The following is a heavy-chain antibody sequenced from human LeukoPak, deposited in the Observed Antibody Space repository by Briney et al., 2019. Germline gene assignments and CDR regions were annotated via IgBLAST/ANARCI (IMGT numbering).Heavy chain of an antibody. V-gene: IGHV4-61*01. J-gene: IGHJ4*02. Sequence: SETLSLTCSVSGGSISSGSYYWSWIRQPPGKGLEWSGYIYYSGSTNYNPSLKSRLTISVDTSKNQFSLKLSSVTAADTAIYYCARCDILTGYFHFDYWGQGTLVTVSS. CDR2: IYYSGST. CDR1: GGSISSGSYY. CDR3: ARCDILTGYFHFDY. D-gene: IGHD3-9*01.